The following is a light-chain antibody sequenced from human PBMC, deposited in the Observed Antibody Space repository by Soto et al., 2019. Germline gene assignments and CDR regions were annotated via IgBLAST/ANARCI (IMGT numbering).Light chain of an antibody. V-gene: IGKV1-6*01. CDR3: LQDNNWPHS. CDR2: GIT. Sequence: AIQMTQSPSSLSASVGDTVTFTCRASQAIRNVLAWYQQRPGKPPKLLIYGITILQTGVPARFSGCGSGTEFTLTICGLQSEDFAIYYCLQDNNWPHSFGQGTRLEIQ. J-gene: IGKJ2*03. CDR1: QAIRNV.